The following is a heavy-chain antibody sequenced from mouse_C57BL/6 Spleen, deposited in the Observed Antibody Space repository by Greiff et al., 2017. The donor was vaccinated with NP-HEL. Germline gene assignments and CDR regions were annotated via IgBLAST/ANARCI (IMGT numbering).Heavy chain of an antibody. CDR2: IDPSDSYT. J-gene: IGHJ4*01. CDR1: GYTFTSYW. V-gene: IGHV1-59*01. Sequence: VQLQQPGAELVRPGTSVKLSCKASGYTFTSYWMHWVKQRPGQGLEWIGVIDPSDSYTNYNQKFKGKATLTVDTSSSTAYMQLSSLTSEDSAAYYCSYYSPHYYAMDYWGQGTSVTVSS. CDR3: SYYSPHYYAMDY. D-gene: IGHD2-12*01.